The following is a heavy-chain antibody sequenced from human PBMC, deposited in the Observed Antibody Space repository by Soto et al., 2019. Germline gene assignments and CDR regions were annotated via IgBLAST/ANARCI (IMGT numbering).Heavy chain of an antibody. Sequence: GGSLRLSCAASGFTFSSYSMDWVRQAPGKGLEWVSYISSSSSTIYYADSVKGRFTISRDNAKNSLYLQMNSLRAEDTAVYYCARDRKYSSGHTFPLDYWGQGTLVTVSS. V-gene: IGHV3-48*01. CDR1: GFTFSSYS. CDR3: ARDRKYSSGHTFPLDY. J-gene: IGHJ4*02. D-gene: IGHD6-19*01. CDR2: ISSSSSTI.